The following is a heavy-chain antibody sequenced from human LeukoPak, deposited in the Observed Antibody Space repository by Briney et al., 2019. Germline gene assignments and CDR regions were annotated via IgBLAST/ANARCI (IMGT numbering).Heavy chain of an antibody. CDR3: ARMTVSGRDNWFDP. CDR2: ISNSDNKP. Sequence: PGGSLRLSCAASGFTFSSYAMSWVRQAPGKGLEWVSTISNSDNKPYYADSVKGRFTISRDNSKNTLHLQMNSLTAEDTAMYYCARMTVSGRDNWFDPWGQGTLVTVSS. CDR1: GFTFSSYA. V-gene: IGHV3-23*01. D-gene: IGHD6-19*01. J-gene: IGHJ5*02.